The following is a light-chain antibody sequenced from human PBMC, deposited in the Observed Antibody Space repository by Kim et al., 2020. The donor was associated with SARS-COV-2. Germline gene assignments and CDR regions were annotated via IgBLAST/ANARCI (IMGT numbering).Light chain of an antibody. Sequence: LGQTVRITGRGDRLRSYYASWYQQKPGQAPVLVIYGKNNRPSGILDRFSGSSSGNTASLTITGAQAEDEADYYCNSRDSSGNHLGVFGGGTQLTVL. J-gene: IGLJ2*01. CDR3: NSRDSSGNHLGV. CDR2: GKN. CDR1: RLRSYY. V-gene: IGLV3-19*01.